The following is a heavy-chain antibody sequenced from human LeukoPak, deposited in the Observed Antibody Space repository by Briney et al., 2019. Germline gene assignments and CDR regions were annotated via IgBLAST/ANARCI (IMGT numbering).Heavy chain of an antibody. CDR1: GYTFTSYG. CDR3: ARRPDTAMASDY. D-gene: IGHD5-18*01. Sequence: ASVKVSCKASGYTFTSYGISWVRQAPGQGLEWMGWISAYNGNTNYAQKLQGRVTMTTDTSTSTAYMELRSLRSEDTAVYYCARRPDTAMASDYWGQGTLVTVSS. CDR2: ISAYNGNT. V-gene: IGHV1-18*01. J-gene: IGHJ4*02.